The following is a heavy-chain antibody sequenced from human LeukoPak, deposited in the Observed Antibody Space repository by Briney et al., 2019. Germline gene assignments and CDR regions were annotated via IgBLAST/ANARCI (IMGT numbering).Heavy chain of an antibody. CDR1: GYXFTGYF. Sequence: ASVKVSCKASGYXFTGYFIHWVRQAPGQGLEWMGWVNPNNGDTNYAQKFQGRGTMTRDTSISTAFMDLSRLRSDDTAVYYCAYYSYAAAFDYWGQGTLVSVSS. CDR2: VNPNNGDT. D-gene: IGHD5-18*01. V-gene: IGHV1-2*02. CDR3: AYYSYAAAFDY. J-gene: IGHJ4*02.